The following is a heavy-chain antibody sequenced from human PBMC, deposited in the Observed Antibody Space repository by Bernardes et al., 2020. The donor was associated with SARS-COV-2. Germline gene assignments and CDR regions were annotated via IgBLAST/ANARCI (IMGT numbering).Heavy chain of an antibody. Sequence: SETLSLTCAVYGDSFSGYYWAWVRQPPGKGLEWIGEISHSGTTNYNPSLKSRVTISVDTSKSQFSLNLNYVTAEDTAVYYCVKDRGYCSTNCFRNTLDAFDMWGQGTLVTVSS. V-gene: IGHV4-34*01. J-gene: IGHJ3*02. CDR3: VKDRGYCSTNCFRNTLDAFDM. CDR1: GDSFSGYY. D-gene: IGHD2-2*03. CDR2: ISHSGTT.